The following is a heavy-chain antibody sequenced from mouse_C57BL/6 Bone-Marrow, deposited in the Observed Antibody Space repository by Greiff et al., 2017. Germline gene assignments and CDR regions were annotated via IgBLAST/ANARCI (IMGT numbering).Heavy chain of an antibody. Sequence: EVKLVESGGGLVQSGRSLRLSCATSGFTFSDFYMEWVRQAPGKGLEWIAASRNKANDYTTEYSASVKGRFIVSRDTSQSILYLQMNALRADDTAIYYCARDAYYYYAMDYWGQGTSVTVSS. CDR3: ARDAYYYYAMDY. V-gene: IGHV7-1*01. CDR2: SRNKANDYTT. J-gene: IGHJ4*01. D-gene: IGHD1-1*01. CDR1: GFTFSDFY.